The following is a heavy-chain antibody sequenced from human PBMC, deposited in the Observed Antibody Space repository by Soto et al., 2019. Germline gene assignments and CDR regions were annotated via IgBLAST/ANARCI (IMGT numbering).Heavy chain of an antibody. Sequence: SQTLSPTAAISGDSVSTDSAAWNWIRQSPSRGLEWLGRTYYRSKWYNDYAVSVKSRITINPDTSKNQFSLQLNSVTPEDTAVYYCARGRYSSSWYRNYYYGMDVWGQGTPVTVSS. J-gene: IGHJ6*02. CDR1: GDSVSTDSAA. V-gene: IGHV6-1*01. CDR2: TYYRSKWYN. CDR3: ARGRYSSSWYRNYYYGMDV. D-gene: IGHD6-13*01.